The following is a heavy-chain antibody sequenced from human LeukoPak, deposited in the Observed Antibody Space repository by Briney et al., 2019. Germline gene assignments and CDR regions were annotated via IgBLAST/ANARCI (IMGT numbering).Heavy chain of an antibody. V-gene: IGHV4-59*01. CDR1: GGSISSYY. Sequence: SETLSLTCTVSGGSISSYYWSWIRQPPGKGLEWIGYIYYSGSTNYNPSLKSRVTISVDTSKNQFSLKLSSVTAADTAVYYCAGANYYDSSGYYQDAFDIWGQGTMVTVSS. D-gene: IGHD3-22*01. CDR2: IYYSGST. J-gene: IGHJ3*02. CDR3: AGANYYDSSGYYQDAFDI.